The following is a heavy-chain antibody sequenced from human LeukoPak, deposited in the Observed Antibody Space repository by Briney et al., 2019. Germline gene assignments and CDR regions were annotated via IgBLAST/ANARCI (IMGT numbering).Heavy chain of an antibody. CDR3: ARVYIKEFDP. V-gene: IGHV4-38-2*02. D-gene: IGHD1-1*01. Sequence: SETLSLTCTVSGYSLSSGYFWGWIRQPPGKGLEWIGSIYHSGSTYYNPSLKSRVTISVDTSRNHFSLNLSSVTAADTAVYYCARVYIKEFDPWGQGILVTVSS. J-gene: IGHJ5*02. CDR2: IYHSGST. CDR1: GYSLSSGYF.